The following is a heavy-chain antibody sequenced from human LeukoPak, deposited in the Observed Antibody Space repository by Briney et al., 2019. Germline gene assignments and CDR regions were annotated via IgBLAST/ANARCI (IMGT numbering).Heavy chain of an antibody. D-gene: IGHD1-14*01. J-gene: IGHJ5*02. V-gene: IGHV4-39*02. Sequence: PSETLSLTCTVSGGSISSSSYYWGWIRQPPGKGLEWIGSIYYSGSTYYNPSLKSRVTISVDTSKNLFSLKLSSVTAADTAVYYCAREVNLNWFDPWGQGTLVTVSS. CDR1: GGSISSSSYY. CDR2: IYYSGST. CDR3: AREVNLNWFDP.